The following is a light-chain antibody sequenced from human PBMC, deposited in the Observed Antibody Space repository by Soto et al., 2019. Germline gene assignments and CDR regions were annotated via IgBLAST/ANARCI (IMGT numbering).Light chain of an antibody. J-gene: IGKJ1*01. CDR1: QGIRRA. CDR2: AAS. Sequence: AIPVTQSPSSLSASVGDRVTITCRTSQGIRRALGWYQQKPGKVPKLLIYAASTLQSGVPSRFSGSGSGRDLTLTISSLQPEDFATYYCLLDYAYFWAFGQGTKVEIK. CDR3: LLDYAYFWA. V-gene: IGKV1-6*01.